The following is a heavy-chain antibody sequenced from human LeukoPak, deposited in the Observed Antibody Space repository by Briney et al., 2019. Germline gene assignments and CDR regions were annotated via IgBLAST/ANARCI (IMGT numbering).Heavy chain of an antibody. V-gene: IGHV1-18*01. CDR3: ARDSIVGANYYGMDV. J-gene: IGHJ6*02. Sequence: ASVKVSCKASGGTFSSYAISWVRQAPGQGLEWMGWISAYNGNTNYAQKLQGRVTMTTDTSTSTAYMELRSLRSDDTAVYYCARDSIVGANYYGMDVWGQGTTVTVSS. D-gene: IGHD1-26*01. CDR1: GGTFSSYA. CDR2: ISAYNGNT.